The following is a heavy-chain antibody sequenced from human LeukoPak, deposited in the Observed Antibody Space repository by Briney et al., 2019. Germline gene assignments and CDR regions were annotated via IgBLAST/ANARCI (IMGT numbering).Heavy chain of an antibody. CDR1: GCTFSSYA. CDR2: IIPIFGTA. CDR3: ASPKRSGHYYYYGMDV. J-gene: IGHJ6*02. V-gene: IGHV1-69*13. Sequence: GASVKVSCKASGCTFSSYAISWVRQAPGQGLEWMGGIIPIFGTANYAQKFQGRVTITADESTSTAYMELSSLRSEDTAVYYCASPKRSGHYYYYGMDVWGQGTTVTVSS. D-gene: IGHD3-3*01.